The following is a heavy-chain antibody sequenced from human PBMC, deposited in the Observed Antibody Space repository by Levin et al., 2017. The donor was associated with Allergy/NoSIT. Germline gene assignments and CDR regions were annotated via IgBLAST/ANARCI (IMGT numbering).Heavy chain of an antibody. V-gene: IGHV3-21*01. D-gene: IGHD6-19*01. Sequence: GESLKISCAASGFTFSSYSMNWVRQAPGKGLEWVSSISSSSSYIYYADSVKGRFTISRDNAKNSLYLQMNSLRAEDTAVYYCARVAMMATTFWAGTKNIAVADPFDYWGQGTLVTVSS. CDR2: ISSSSSYI. CDR1: GFTFSSYS. CDR3: ARVAMMATTFWAGTKNIAVADPFDY. J-gene: IGHJ4*02.